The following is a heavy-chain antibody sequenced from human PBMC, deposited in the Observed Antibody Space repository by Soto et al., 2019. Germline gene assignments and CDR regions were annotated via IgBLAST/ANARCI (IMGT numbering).Heavy chain of an antibody. J-gene: IGHJ4*02. CDR2: ISYDGSNK. CDR1: VFTFSSCA. Sequence: PGGSLRLSCAASVFTFSSCAMHWVRQAPGKGLEWVALISYDGSNKYYADSVKGRFTISRDNSKNTLYLQMNSLRAEDTAVYYCARDKRDLRFLEWSYYFDYWGQGTLVTVSS. V-gene: IGHV3-30-3*01. CDR3: ARDKRDLRFLEWSYYFDY. D-gene: IGHD3-3*01.